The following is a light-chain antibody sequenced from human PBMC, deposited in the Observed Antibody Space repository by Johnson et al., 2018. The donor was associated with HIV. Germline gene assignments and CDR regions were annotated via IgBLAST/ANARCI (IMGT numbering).Light chain of an antibody. Sequence: QSVLTQPPSVSAAPGQKVTISCSGRNSNIGNNYVSWYQPLPGTAPKLLIYDNNKRPSGIPDRFSGSKSGTSATLGITGLQTGDEADYYSGTWDGSLVGYVFGTGTKVTVL. CDR2: DNN. J-gene: IGLJ1*01. CDR1: NSNIGNNY. V-gene: IGLV1-51*01. CDR3: GTWDGSLVGYV.